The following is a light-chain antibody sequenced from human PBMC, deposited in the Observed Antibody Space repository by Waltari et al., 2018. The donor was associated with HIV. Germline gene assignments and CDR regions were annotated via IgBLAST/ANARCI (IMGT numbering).Light chain of an antibody. CDR3: QQRSNWPRPT. CDR1: QSISTY. J-gene: IGKJ4*01. V-gene: IGKV3-11*01. Sequence: IVLTQSPATLSSSPGERATLSCRASQSISTYLAWYQQKPSQAPRLLIFDAYNRATGIPARFSGSGSGTDFTLTISSLEPEDFAVYYCQQRSNWPRPTFGGGTKVEIK. CDR2: DAY.